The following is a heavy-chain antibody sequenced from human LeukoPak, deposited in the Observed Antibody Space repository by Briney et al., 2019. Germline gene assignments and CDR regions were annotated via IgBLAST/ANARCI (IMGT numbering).Heavy chain of an antibody. CDR2: ISSNGGST. CDR3: VKEVIAWGSAFDY. Sequence: PGGSLRLSCSASGFTFSSYAMHWVRQAPGKGLEYVSAISSNGGSTYYADSVKGRFTISRDNSKNTLYLQISSLRAEDTAVYYCVKEVIAWGSAFDYWGQGTLVTVSS. V-gene: IGHV3-64D*06. J-gene: IGHJ4*02. CDR1: GFTFSSYA. D-gene: IGHD3-16*02.